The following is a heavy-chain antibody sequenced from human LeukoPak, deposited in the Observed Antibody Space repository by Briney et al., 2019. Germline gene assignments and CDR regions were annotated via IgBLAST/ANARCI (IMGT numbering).Heavy chain of an antibody. D-gene: IGHD4-17*01. Sequence: GASVKVSCKVSRYTLTELSMHWVRQAPGKGLEWMGGFDPEDGETIYAQKFQGRVTMTEDTSTDTAYMELSSLRSEDTAVYYCATVRLHYGSNWFDPWGQGTLVTVSS. CDR2: FDPEDGET. J-gene: IGHJ5*02. CDR1: RYTLTELS. CDR3: ATVRLHYGSNWFDP. V-gene: IGHV1-24*01.